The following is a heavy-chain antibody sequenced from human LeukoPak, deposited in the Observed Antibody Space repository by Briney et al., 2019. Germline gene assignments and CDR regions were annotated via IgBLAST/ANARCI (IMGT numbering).Heavy chain of an antibody. CDR1: GFTFSSYA. V-gene: IGHV3-23*01. J-gene: IGHJ4*02. CDR2: IRGNGADT. Sequence: GGSLSLSCAASGFTFSSYAMSWVLQAPPKGLVWVSAIRGNGADTYYAAFVKGRFTISRDNSKNTLYLQMNSLRAEDTAVYYCAKVPNSGSYYYFDYWGQGALVTVSS. D-gene: IGHD1-26*01. CDR3: AKVPNSGSYYYFDY.